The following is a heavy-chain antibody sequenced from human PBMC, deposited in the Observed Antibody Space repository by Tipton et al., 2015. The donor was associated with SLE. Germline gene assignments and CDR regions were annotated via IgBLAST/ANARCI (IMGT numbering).Heavy chain of an antibody. CDR2: MHHGGGT. CDR3: ARDARYSSRRDFDS. D-gene: IGHD6-13*01. J-gene: IGHJ4*02. V-gene: IGHV4-39*07. Sequence: LRLSCTVSGGSISTGAYYWGWIRQPPGKGMEWIGSMHHGGGTFCSPSLKSRVTISLETSMNQFSLKLSSVTAADTAVYYCARDARYSSRRDFDSWGQGTLVTVSS. CDR1: GGSISTGAYY.